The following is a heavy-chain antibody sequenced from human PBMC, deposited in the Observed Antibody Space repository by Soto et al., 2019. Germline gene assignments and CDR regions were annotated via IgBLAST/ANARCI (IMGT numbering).Heavy chain of an antibody. CDR1: GGTFSSYT. J-gene: IGHJ4*02. D-gene: IGHD3-10*01. V-gene: IGHV1-69*02. Sequence: QVQLVQSGAEVKKPGSSVKVSCKASGGTFSSYTISWVRQAPGQGLEWMGRIIPILGIANYAQKFQGRVTITADKSTSTAYMELSSVRSDDTAVYYCARGYYYGSGSDGPRGYWGQGTLFTVAS. CDR3: ARGYYYGSGSDGPRGY. CDR2: IIPILGIA.